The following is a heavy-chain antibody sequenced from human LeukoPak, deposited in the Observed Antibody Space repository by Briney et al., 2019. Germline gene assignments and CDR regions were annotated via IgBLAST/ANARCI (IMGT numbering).Heavy chain of an antibody. CDR2: ISGSGGST. D-gene: IGHD2-2*01. CDR1: GFNFSSFW. J-gene: IGHJ3*02. Sequence: GGSLRLSCAASGFNFSSFWMNWVRQAPGKGLEWVSAISGSGGSTYYADSVKGRFTISRDNSKNTLYLQMNSLRAEDTAVYYCAKFPADAFDIWGQGTMVTVSS. V-gene: IGHV3-23*01. CDR3: AKFPADAFDI.